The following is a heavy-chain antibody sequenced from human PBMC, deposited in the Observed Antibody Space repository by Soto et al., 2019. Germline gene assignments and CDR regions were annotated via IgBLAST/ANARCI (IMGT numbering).Heavy chain of an antibody. J-gene: IGHJ6*02. Sequence: EVQLEESGGGLIQPGGSLRLSCTASGLSVRNNYMSWVRQAQGMGLEWVSVIYNDGTTYYADSVKGRFTLSRDTSKNTLSLKMDSLRAEDTAVYYCVRPLPSGRNYGMDVWGQGTTVTVSS. CDR2: IYNDGTT. CDR3: VRPLPSGRNYGMDV. D-gene: IGHD3-10*01. CDR1: GLSVRNNY. V-gene: IGHV3-53*01.